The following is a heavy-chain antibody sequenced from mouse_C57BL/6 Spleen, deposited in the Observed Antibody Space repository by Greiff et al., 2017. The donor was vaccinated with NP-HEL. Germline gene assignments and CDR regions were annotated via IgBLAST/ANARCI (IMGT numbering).Heavy chain of an antibody. CDR3: ARVLITTVVAPDY. CDR2: IYPGDGDT. Sequence: VKLMESGPELVKPGASVKISCKASGYAFSSSWMNWVKQRPGKGLEWIGRIYPGDGDTNYNGKFKGKATLTADKSSSTAYMQLSSLTSEDSAVYFCARVLITTVVAPDYWGQGTTLTVSS. CDR1: GYAFSSSW. J-gene: IGHJ2*01. D-gene: IGHD1-1*01. V-gene: IGHV1-82*01.